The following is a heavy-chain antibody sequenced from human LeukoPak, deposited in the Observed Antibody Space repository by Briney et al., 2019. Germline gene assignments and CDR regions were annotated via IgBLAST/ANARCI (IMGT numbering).Heavy chain of an antibody. CDR3: SNLKLITGGRGSGY. D-gene: IGHD3-22*01. CDR1: GFTFSAYV. CDR2: ISGSGDSI. J-gene: IGHJ4*02. V-gene: IGHV3-23*01. Sequence: GGSLRLSCAASGFTFSAYVMSWVRQAPGKGLEWVSDISGSGDSIHYADSVKGRFTISRDNSKKTLYLQMNSLRVDDTAVYHCSNLKLITGGRGSGYWGQGTLVTVSS.